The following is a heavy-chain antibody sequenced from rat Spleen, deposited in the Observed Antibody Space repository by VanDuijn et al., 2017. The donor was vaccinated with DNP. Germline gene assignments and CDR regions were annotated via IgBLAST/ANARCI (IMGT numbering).Heavy chain of an antibody. Sequence: EVKLVESGGGLVQPGRSLKVSCAASGFNFNDHWMAWIRQVPGKGLDWVASIPTYGGSTYYPDSVKCRFTISRDKLKNTLYLQMNSLRSEDTATYFCARSELAYFAYWGQGVMVTVSS. CDR3: ARSELAYFAY. V-gene: IGHV5-31*01. CDR1: GFNFNDHW. D-gene: IGHD5-1*01. CDR2: IPTYGGST. J-gene: IGHJ2*01.